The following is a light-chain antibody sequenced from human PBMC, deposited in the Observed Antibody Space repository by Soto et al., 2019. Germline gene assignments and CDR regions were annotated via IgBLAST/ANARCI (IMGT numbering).Light chain of an antibody. CDR1: QSIGTY. CDR3: QQRSNWPPIT. J-gene: IGKJ5*01. CDR2: GAS. Sequence: EVELTQSPGTLSLSPGERATLSCRASQSIGTYLAWYQQKPGQAPRLLIYGASSRATGIPDRFSGSGSGTDFTLTISSLEPEDFAVYYCQQRSNWPPITFGQGTRLEIK. V-gene: IGKV3-11*01.